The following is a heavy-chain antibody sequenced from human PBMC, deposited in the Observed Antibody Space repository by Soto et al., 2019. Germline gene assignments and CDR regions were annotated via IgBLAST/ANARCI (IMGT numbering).Heavy chain of an antibody. V-gene: IGHV1-3*01. CDR2: IDAGNGNT. J-gene: IGHJ4*02. D-gene: IGHD3-9*01. CDR1: GYTFTRNA. Sequence: ASVKVSCKASGYTFTRNAIHWVRQAPGQRLEWIGKIDAGNGNTKYSQKFQGRVTITRDTSASAAYMELSTLGSEDTSIYYCARSETDYSPFDYWGQGTLVTVSS. CDR3: ARSETDYSPFDY.